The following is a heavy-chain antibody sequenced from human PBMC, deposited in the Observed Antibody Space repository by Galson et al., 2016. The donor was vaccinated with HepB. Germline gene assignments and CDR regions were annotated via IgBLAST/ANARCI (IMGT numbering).Heavy chain of an antibody. J-gene: IGHJ6*02. CDR1: GYTFTSYD. CDR2: MNPNSGNT. D-gene: IGHD3-3*01. Sequence: SVKVSCKASGYTFTSYDINWVRQATGQGLEWMGWMNPNSGNTRYAQKFKGRVTMTRNTAISTAYMELSSLRSEDTAVYYCVRGLNYDFWRAGGYHYDMDVWGQGTTVTVTS. V-gene: IGHV1-8*01. CDR3: VRGLNYDFWRAGGYHYDMDV.